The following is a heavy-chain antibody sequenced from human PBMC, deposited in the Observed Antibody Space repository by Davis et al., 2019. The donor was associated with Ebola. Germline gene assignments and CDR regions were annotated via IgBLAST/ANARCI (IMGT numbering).Heavy chain of an antibody. CDR3: AKDLSVVVIDIPRY. CDR1: GFPFSSYS. V-gene: IGHV3-23*01. Sequence: PAGSLTLSCAASGFPFSSYSMNWVRQAPGKGLEWVSAISGSGGSTYYADSVKGRFTISRDNSKNTLYLQMNSLRAEDTAVYYCAKDLSVVVIDIPRYWGQGTLVTVSS. CDR2: ISGSGGST. J-gene: IGHJ4*02. D-gene: IGHD2-21*01.